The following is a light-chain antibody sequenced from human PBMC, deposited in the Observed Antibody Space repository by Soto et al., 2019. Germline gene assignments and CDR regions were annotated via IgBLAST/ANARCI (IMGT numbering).Light chain of an antibody. V-gene: IGKV1-5*01. Sequence: DIQMTQSPSSLSASVGDTVTITCRASQSVSTWLAWYQQRAGKAPKLLIYDASSLESGVPSRFRGFGSGTDRTLTISSLQPEDSATYYCQQYNSYPPTFGQGTKVEV. J-gene: IGKJ1*01. CDR1: QSVSTW. CDR3: QQYNSYPPT. CDR2: DAS.